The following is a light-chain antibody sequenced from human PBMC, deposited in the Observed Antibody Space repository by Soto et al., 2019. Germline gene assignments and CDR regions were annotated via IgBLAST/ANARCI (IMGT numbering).Light chain of an antibody. J-gene: IGKJ1*01. CDR3: QHYHGWPIT. CDR2: GAS. V-gene: IGKV3-15*01. CDR1: QSVSSN. Sequence: EIVMTQSPATLSVSPGERATLSCWASQSVSSNLAWYQQKPGQAPRLLIYGASTRATGIPARFSGSGSGTEFTLTISSLQSEDFAVYYCQHYHGWPITFGQGTKVDI.